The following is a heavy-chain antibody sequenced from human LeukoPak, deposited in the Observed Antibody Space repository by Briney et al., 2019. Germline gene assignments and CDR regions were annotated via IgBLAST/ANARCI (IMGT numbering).Heavy chain of an antibody. CDR1: GGSISSGGYY. CDR2: IYYSGST. V-gene: IGHV4-31*03. J-gene: IGHJ4*02. Sequence: SETLSLTCTVSGGSISSGGYYWTWIRQHPGKGLEWIGYIYYSGSTYYNPSLKSRVTISVDTSKNQFSLKLSSVTAADTAVYYCARANFQQLISDYWGQGTLVTVSS. CDR3: ARANFQQLISDY. D-gene: IGHD6-13*01.